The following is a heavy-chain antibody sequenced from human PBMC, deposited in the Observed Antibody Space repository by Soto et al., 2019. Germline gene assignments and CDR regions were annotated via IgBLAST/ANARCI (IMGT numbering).Heavy chain of an antibody. CDR2: INHSGST. D-gene: IGHD3-10*01. Sequence: PSETLSLTCAVYGGSFSGYYWSWIRQPPGKGLEWIGEINHSGSTNYNPSLKSRVTISVDTSKNQFSLKLSSVTAADTAVYYCARGTPRLLWFGELLLYFDYWGQGTLVTVSS. CDR1: GGSFSGYY. V-gene: IGHV4-34*01. CDR3: ARGTPRLLWFGELLLYFDY. J-gene: IGHJ4*02.